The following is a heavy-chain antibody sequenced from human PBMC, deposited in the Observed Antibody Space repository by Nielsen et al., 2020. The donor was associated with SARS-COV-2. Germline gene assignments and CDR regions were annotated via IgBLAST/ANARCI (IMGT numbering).Heavy chain of an antibody. Sequence: GESLKISCAASGFTFSSYWMSWVRQAPGKGLEWVANIKQDGSEKYYVGSVKGRFTISRDNAKNSLYLQMNSLRAEDTAVYYCARPQEQWLPPGDFDIWGQGTMVTVSS. D-gene: IGHD6-19*01. CDR1: GFTFSSYW. V-gene: IGHV3-7*01. J-gene: IGHJ3*02. CDR3: ARPQEQWLPPGDFDI. CDR2: IKQDGSEK.